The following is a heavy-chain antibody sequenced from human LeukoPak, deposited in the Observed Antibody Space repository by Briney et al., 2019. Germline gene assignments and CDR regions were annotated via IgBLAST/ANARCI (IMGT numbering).Heavy chain of an antibody. J-gene: IGHJ4*02. CDR3: ASTTYDYDTSGHYFLDY. CDR2: IYTSGTT. Sequence: SETLSLTCTVSGGSINSYYWSWIRQPAGKGLAWIGRIYTSGTTNYNPSLKSRVTMSVDTSKNHFSLQLRSVTAADTAVYYCASTTYDYDTSGHYFLDYWGQGSLVTVSS. CDR1: GGSINSYY. D-gene: IGHD3-22*01. V-gene: IGHV4-4*07.